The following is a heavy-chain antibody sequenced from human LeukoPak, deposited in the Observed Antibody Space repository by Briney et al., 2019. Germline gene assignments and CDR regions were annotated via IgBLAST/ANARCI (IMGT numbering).Heavy chain of an antibody. V-gene: IGHV3-69-1*01. CDR1: GFSFSSYG. CDR3: ARPPDIWFGELSPSFDY. CDR2: LSNTNMI. Sequence: PGGSLRLSCAASGFSFSSYGMNWVRQAPGKGLEWLSYLSNTNMIHYAESVKGRFTISRDNAKNSLYLQMDGLRAEDTAVYYCARPPDIWFGELSPSFDYWGQGTLVTVSS. D-gene: IGHD3-10*01. J-gene: IGHJ4*02.